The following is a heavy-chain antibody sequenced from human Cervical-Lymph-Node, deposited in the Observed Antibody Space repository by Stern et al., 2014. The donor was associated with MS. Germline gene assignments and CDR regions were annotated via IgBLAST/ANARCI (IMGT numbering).Heavy chain of an antibody. CDR2: ISSSRSYR. CDR3: ARDMGITGYYFDC. CDR1: GFTFINYG. D-gene: IGHD6-13*01. J-gene: IGHJ4*02. Sequence: VQLLESGGGLVQPGGSLRLSCSASGFTFINYGLNWVRPAPGRGLEWISYISSSRSYRYCADSVKGRFTISRDNAKNSLNLQMNSLRAEDTAVYYCARDMGITGYYFDCWGQGTLVTVSS. V-gene: IGHV3-48*01.